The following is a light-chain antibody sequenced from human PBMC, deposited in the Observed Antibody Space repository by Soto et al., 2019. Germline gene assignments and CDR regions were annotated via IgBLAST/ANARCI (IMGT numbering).Light chain of an antibody. V-gene: IGKV1-6*01. CDR3: QQTYSTPWT. J-gene: IGKJ1*01. CDR2: AAS. Sequence: AIQMTQSPSSLSASVGDRVTITCRASQGIGNDLGWYQQKPGKAPKLLIYAASNLQSGVPSRFSGSGSGTDFTLTISSLQPEDFATIYCQQTYSTPWTFGQGTKVDIK. CDR1: QGIGND.